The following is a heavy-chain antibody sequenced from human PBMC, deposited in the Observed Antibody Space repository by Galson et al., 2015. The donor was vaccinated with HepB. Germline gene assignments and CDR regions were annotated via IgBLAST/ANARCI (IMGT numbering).Heavy chain of an antibody. CDR3: ARMQDYTKGVYLQH. Sequence: SVKVSCKATGGTFSRYDISWVRQAPGQGLEWMGGISPFFGTANYAQKFQGRVTITADESTSTGYMDLSSLRSEDTAVYYCARMQDYTKGVYLQHWGQGTLVTVSS. CDR1: GGTFSRYD. J-gene: IGHJ1*01. D-gene: IGHD4-11*01. V-gene: IGHV1-69*13. CDR2: ISPFFGTA.